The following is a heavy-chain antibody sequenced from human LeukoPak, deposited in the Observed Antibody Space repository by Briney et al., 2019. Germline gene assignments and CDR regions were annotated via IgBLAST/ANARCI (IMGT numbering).Heavy chain of an antibody. J-gene: IGHJ3*02. CDR2: IYPGDSDT. Sequence: GESLQISCQGSGSRFTSYWIGWVRQMPGKGLEWMGIIYPGDSDTRYSPSFQGQVTISADKSISTAYLQWSSLKASDTAMYYCARPQEMATIRAFDIWGQGTMVTVSS. CDR3: ARPQEMATIRAFDI. CDR1: GSRFTSYW. V-gene: IGHV5-51*01. D-gene: IGHD5-24*01.